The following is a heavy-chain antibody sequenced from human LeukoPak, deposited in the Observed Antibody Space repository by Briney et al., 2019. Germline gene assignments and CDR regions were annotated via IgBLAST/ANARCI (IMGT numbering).Heavy chain of an antibody. CDR2: ISYDGSNK. CDR3: ASPGIVYYYDSSGYAPFDY. D-gene: IGHD3-22*01. CDR1: GFTFSSYA. V-gene: IGHV3-30*01. Sequence: GGSLRLSCAASGFTFSSYAMHWVRQAPGKGLEWVAVISYDGSNKYFVDSVKGRFTISRDNSKNTLYLQMNSLRAEDTAVYYCASPGIVYYYDSSGYAPFDYWGQGTLVTVSS. J-gene: IGHJ4*02.